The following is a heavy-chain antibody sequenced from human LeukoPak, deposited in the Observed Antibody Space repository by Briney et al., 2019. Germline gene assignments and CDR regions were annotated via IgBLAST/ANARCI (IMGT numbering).Heavy chain of an antibody. Sequence: GGSLRLSCAASGFTFSSYNMNWVRQAPGKGLEWVSSITSGSSYRFYAGSVKGRFTISRDNAKNSLYLQMNSLRAEDTAVYYCARSSIDGYNLIDAFDIWGQGTMVTVSS. D-gene: IGHD5-24*01. CDR1: GFTFSSYN. CDR2: ITSGSSYR. J-gene: IGHJ3*02. V-gene: IGHV3-21*01. CDR3: ARSSIDGYNLIDAFDI.